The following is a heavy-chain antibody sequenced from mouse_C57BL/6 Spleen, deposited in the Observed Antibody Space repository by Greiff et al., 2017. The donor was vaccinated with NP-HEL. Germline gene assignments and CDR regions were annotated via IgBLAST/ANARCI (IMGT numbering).Heavy chain of an antibody. Sequence: EVMLVESGGDLVKPGGSLKLSCAASGFTFSSYGMSWVRQTPDKRLEWVATISSGGSYTYYPDSVKGRFTISRDNAKNTLYLQMSSLKSEDTAMYYCARHVGTHYYAMDYWGQGTSVTVSS. J-gene: IGHJ4*01. CDR3: ARHVGTHYYAMDY. V-gene: IGHV5-6*01. D-gene: IGHD2-14*01. CDR1: GFTFSSYG. CDR2: ISSGGSYT.